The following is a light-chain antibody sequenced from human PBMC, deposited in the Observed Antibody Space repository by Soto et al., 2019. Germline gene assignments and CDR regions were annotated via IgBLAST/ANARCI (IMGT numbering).Light chain of an antibody. Sequence: IAITQSPATLSVSPGDRATLSCRASQSLSTNLAWYQQKPGQAPRLLIYGAFNRATGIPARFSGSVSGTEFTLTISSLQSEDFAVYYCQQYNNWWTFGQGTRVEIK. J-gene: IGKJ1*01. CDR2: GAF. V-gene: IGKV3-15*01. CDR1: QSLSTN. CDR3: QQYNNWWT.